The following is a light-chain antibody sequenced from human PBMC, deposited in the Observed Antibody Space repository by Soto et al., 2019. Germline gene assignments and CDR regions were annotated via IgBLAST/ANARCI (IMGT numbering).Light chain of an antibody. J-gene: IGKJ1*01. V-gene: IGKV1-5*03. CDR2: KAS. CDR3: QQYNSIQRT. CDR1: QSISSW. Sequence: DIQMTQSPSTLSASVGDRVTITCRASQSISSWLAWYQQKPGKAPKLLIYKASSLESGVPSRFSGSGSGTEVTLTISSLQPDDFATYYCQQYNSIQRTFGQGTKVEIK.